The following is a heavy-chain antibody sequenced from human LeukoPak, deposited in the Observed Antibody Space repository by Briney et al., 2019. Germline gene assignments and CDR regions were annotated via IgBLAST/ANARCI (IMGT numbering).Heavy chain of an antibody. D-gene: IGHD6-19*01. CDR1: GGSXXSSGHW. CDR2: IHYSGKV. Sequence: LSLTCTVSGGSXXSSGHWWVWIRQPPGKGLEWIGSIHYSGKVYYNPSLKSRVTTSVDTSTDQFSLRLSSATAADTAIYYCARQSGDQSSAWYFDAWGQGTLVTVSS. V-gene: IGHV4-39*01. CDR3: ARQSGDQSSAWYFDA. J-gene: IGHJ4*02.